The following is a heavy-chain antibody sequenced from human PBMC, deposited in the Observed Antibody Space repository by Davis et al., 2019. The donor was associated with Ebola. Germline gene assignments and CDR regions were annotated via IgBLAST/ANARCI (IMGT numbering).Heavy chain of an antibody. CDR2: ITGTSSYV. J-gene: IGHJ4*02. CDR3: AMGALGELSLPDY. D-gene: IGHD3-16*02. V-gene: IGHV3-21*01. CDR1: GFTFSSYA. Sequence: GGSLRLSCAASGFTFSSYAMHWVRQAPGRGLEWVSFITGTSSYVNYADSVKGRFTISRDNAKNSLYLQMNSLRAEDTAVYYCAMGALGELSLPDYWGQGTLVTVSS.